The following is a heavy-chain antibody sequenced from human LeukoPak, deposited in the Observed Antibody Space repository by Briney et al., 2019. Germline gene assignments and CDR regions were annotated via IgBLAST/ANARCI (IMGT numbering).Heavy chain of an antibody. CDR2: IYHSGST. CDR3: ARGANWGSDY. Sequence: SETLSLTCTVSGVSISSYYWSWIRQPPGKGLEWIGYIYHSGSTYYNPSLKSRVTISVDRSKNQFSLKLSSVTAADTAVYYCARGANWGSDYWGQGTLVTVSS. V-gene: IGHV4-59*12. J-gene: IGHJ4*02. CDR1: GVSISSYY. D-gene: IGHD7-27*01.